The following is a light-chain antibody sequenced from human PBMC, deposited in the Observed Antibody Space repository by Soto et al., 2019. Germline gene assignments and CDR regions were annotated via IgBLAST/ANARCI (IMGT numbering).Light chain of an antibody. V-gene: IGKV1-12*01. Sequence: DILITQSPSSVSASVGDRVTIACRASQDISSWLAWYQQTPGRGPKLLIYATSKLQPGVPTRFSGSGSGTNFTLTISSLHPADFANYYCQQANSFPITFGQGTRMEIK. CDR2: ATS. J-gene: IGKJ5*01. CDR3: QQANSFPIT. CDR1: QDISSW.